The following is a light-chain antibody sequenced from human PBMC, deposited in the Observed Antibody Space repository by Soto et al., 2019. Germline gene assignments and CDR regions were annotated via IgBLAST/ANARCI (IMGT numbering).Light chain of an antibody. CDR2: GAS. V-gene: IGKV3-20*01. Sequence: ETVLTQSPGTLSLSPGERATLSCRASENVTSRYLAWYQQKPGQAPRLLIYGASSRATGIPDRFGGSGSGTDFTLTISRLEPEDFAVYYCQQYGSSPTFGQGTRLEIK. J-gene: IGKJ5*01. CDR1: ENVTSRY. CDR3: QQYGSSPT.